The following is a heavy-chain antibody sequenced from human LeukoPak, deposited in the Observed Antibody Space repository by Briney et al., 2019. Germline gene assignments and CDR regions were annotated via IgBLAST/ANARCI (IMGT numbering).Heavy chain of an antibody. D-gene: IGHD3-3*01. Sequence: GGSLRLSCAASGFTFRNYAMSWVRQAPGKGLEWVSTISGSGGSTYYADSVKGRFTISRDNSKNTLYLQMNSLRAEDTAVYYCATGGDFWSPFYYFDYWGQGTLVTVSS. CDR3: ATGGDFWSPFYYFDY. CDR1: GFTFRNYA. V-gene: IGHV3-23*01. CDR2: ISGSGGST. J-gene: IGHJ4*02.